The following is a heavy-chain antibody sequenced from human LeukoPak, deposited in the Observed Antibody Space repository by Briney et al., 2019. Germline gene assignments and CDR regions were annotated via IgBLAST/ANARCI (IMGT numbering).Heavy chain of an antibody. CDR3: ASAQDTATVKGNNWFDP. V-gene: IGHV4-31*03. Sequence: SETLSLTCTVSGGSISSGGYYWSWIRQHPGKGLEWIGYIYYSGSTYYNPSLKSRVTISVDTPKNQFSLKLSSVTAADTAVYYCASAQDTATVKGNNWFDPWGQGTLVTVSS. CDR2: IYYSGST. D-gene: IGHD5-18*01. CDR1: GGSISSGGYY. J-gene: IGHJ5*02.